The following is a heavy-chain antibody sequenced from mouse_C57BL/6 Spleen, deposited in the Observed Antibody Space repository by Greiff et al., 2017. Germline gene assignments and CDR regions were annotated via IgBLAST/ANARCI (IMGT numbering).Heavy chain of an antibody. J-gene: IGHJ1*03. Sequence: QVQLQQPGAELVKPGASVKLSCKASGYTFTSYWMQWVKQRPGQGLEWIGEIDPSDSYTNYKQKFKGKATLTVDTSSSTAYMQLSSLTSEDSAVYYCARGITTVRYFDVWGTGTTVTVSS. D-gene: IGHD1-1*01. CDR2: IDPSDSYT. CDR3: ARGITTVRYFDV. CDR1: GYTFTSYW. V-gene: IGHV1-50*01.